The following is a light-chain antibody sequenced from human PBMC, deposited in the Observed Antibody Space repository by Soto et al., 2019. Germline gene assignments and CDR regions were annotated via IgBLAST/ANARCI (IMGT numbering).Light chain of an antibody. V-gene: IGKV3-15*01. Sequence: EVLMTQSPATLSVSPGERVILSCRASQRISNDLAWYQQKAGQAPRLLIYDASTRATGIPARFSGSGSGTEFTLTISSLQSEDFAVYYCQQYNNWPRTFGQGTKV. CDR2: DAS. J-gene: IGKJ1*01. CDR1: QRISND. CDR3: QQYNNWPRT.